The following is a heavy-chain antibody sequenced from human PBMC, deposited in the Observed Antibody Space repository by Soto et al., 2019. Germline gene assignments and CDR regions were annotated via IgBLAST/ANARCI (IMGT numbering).Heavy chain of an antibody. Sequence: SETLSLTCTVSGGSISSYYWSWIRQPPGKGLEWIGYIYYSGSTNYNPSLKSRVTISVDTSKNQFSLKLSSVTAADTAVYYCARLSVYCSSTSCSYYFDYWGQGTLVTVSS. CDR3: ARLSVYCSSTSCSYYFDY. D-gene: IGHD2-2*01. V-gene: IGHV4-59*08. J-gene: IGHJ4*02. CDR2: IYYSGST. CDR1: GGSISSYY.